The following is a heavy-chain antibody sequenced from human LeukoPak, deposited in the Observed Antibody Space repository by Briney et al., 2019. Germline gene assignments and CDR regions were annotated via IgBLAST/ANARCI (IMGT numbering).Heavy chain of an antibody. CDR3: ARDRIRAAAGEKNWFDP. D-gene: IGHD6-13*01. CDR2: INPNSGGT. CDR1: GYTFTSYA. J-gene: IGHJ5*02. V-gene: IGHV1-2*06. Sequence: ASVTVSCKASGYTFTSYAMHWVRQAPGQRLEWMGRINPNSGGTNYAQKFQGRVTMTRDTSISTAYMELSRLRSDDTAVYYCARDRIRAAAGEKNWFDPWGQGTLVTVSS.